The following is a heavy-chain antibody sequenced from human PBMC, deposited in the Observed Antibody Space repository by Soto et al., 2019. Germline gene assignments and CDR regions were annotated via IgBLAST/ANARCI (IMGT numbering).Heavy chain of an antibody. CDR3: ARFHDYGDY. CDR1: GGSISSYY. V-gene: IGHV4-59*01. J-gene: IGHJ4*02. Sequence: PSETLSLTCTVSGGSISSYYWSWIRQPPGKGLEWIGYIYYSGSTNYNPSLTSRVTISVDTSKNQFSLNLSSVTAADTAVYYCARFHDYGDYWGQGTLVTVSS. CDR2: IYYSGST.